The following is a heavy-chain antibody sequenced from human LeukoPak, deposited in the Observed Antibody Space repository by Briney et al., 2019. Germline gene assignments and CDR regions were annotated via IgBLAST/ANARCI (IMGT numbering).Heavy chain of an antibody. J-gene: IGHJ4*02. D-gene: IGHD2-8*02. V-gene: IGHV3-64D*09. CDR1: GFTFSTYA. CDR3: VRGQEVVYTPTFGY. Sequence: PGGSLRLSCSASGFTFSTYAIHWVRQAPGKGLQYVSSIGTGGIITYYADSVTGRFTISRDNSKNSLYLQMSNLRPEDTAVYYCVRGQEVVYTPTFGYWGQGVLVTVSS. CDR2: IGTGGIIT.